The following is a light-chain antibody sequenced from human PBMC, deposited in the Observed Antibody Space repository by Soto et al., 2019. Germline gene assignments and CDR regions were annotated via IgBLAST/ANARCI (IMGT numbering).Light chain of an antibody. CDR2: NDN. J-gene: IGLJ2*01. CDR3: AAWDGSLNVVL. Sequence: QSVLTQPSSASGTPGQTVTISCSGTSSNIGTNTVNWYRQVPVTAPKLLIFNDNVRPSGVPGRFSGSRSGTSASLAISGLQAEDEADFYCAAWDGSLNVVLLGGGTKLTVL. CDR1: SSNIGTNT. V-gene: IGLV1-44*01.